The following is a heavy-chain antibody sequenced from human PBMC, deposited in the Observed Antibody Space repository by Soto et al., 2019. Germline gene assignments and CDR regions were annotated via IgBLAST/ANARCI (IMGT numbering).Heavy chain of an antibody. CDR3: ARASGGGVGTTAY. J-gene: IGHJ4*02. CDR2: ISAYNGNT. D-gene: IGHD1-26*01. V-gene: IGHV1-18*01. Sequence: QGQLVQSGPEVKKPGASAKVSCKTSGHIFSNFGISWMRQVPGQGLEWMGWISAYNGNTNYAQKFQDRVNLTTDTSTNTAYMELRSLRSDDTAVYYCARASGGGVGTTAYWGQGTLVTVSS. CDR1: GHIFSNFG.